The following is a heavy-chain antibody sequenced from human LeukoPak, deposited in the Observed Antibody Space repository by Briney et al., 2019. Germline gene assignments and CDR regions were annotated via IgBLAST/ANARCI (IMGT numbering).Heavy chain of an antibody. Sequence: GGSLRLSCAASGLTVSSYVLSWVRQAPGKGLECVSVISDSGSDTYYTDSVKGRFTISRDSSKNTLFLQMNSLRAEDTAVYFCAKDRTIRGLMGESTAWGRGTMVTISS. CDR1: GLTVSSYV. J-gene: IGHJ3*01. D-gene: IGHD3-10*01. V-gene: IGHV3-23*01. CDR2: ISDSGSDT. CDR3: AKDRTIRGLMGESTA.